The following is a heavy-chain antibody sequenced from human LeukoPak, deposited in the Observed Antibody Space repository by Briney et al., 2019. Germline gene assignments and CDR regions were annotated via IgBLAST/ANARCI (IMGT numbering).Heavy chain of an antibody. CDR3: ARGLYSGYAY. J-gene: IGHJ4*02. D-gene: IGHD5-12*01. CDR1: GFTFSSYS. CDR2: IISSSSYI. Sequence: GSLRLSCAASGFTFSSYSMNWVRQAPGKGLELVSSIISSSSYIYYADSVKGRFTISRDNAKNSLYLQMNSLRAEDTAVYYCARGLYSGYAYWGQGTLVTVSS. V-gene: IGHV3-21*01.